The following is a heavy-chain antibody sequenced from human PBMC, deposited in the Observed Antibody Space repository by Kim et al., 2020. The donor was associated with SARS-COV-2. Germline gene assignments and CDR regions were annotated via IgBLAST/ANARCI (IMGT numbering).Heavy chain of an antibody. J-gene: IGHJ4*02. V-gene: IGHV1-69*04. D-gene: IGHD2-8*01. Sequence: QGRVTITADKSTSTAYMELSSLRSEDTAVYYCARDSGGLYCTNGVCYIDYWGQGTLVTVSS. CDR3: ARDSGGLYCTNGVCYIDY.